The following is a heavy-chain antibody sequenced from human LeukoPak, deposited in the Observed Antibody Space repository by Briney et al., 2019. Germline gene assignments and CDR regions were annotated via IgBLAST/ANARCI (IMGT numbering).Heavy chain of an antibody. J-gene: IGHJ4*02. CDR3: RIAAAGSDY. CDR1: GFTFSSYW. D-gene: IGHD6-13*01. CDR2: INSDGSRT. V-gene: IGHV3-74*01. Sequence: TGGSLRLSCAASGFTFSSYWMHWVRQAPGKGLVWVSRINSDGSRTSYADSVKGRFTISRDNAKNTLYLQMNSLRAEDTAVYYCRIAAAGSDYWGQGTLVTVSS.